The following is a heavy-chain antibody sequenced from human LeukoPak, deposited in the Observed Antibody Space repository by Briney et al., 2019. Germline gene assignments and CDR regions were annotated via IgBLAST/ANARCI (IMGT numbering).Heavy chain of an antibody. J-gene: IGHJ5*02. CDR2: INPNSGGT. Sequence: ASVKVSCKASGYTFTGYHIFWVRQAPGQGLKWMGRINPNSGGTQYAQEFQGRVTMTRDTSISTAYMELSRLRSDDTAVYYCARGYCSGGGCYSVENWFDPWGQGTLVTVSS. D-gene: IGHD2-15*01. CDR1: GYTFTGYH. V-gene: IGHV1-2*06. CDR3: ARGYCSGGGCYSVENWFDP.